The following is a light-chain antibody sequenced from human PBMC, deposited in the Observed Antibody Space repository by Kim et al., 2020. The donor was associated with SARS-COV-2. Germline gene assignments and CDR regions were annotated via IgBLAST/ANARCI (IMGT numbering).Light chain of an antibody. V-gene: IGLV3-9*01. CDR2: RDD. CDR3: HIWDSRSYV. Sequence: SGALGQTAKITCGGSNIGRKNVHWYQQKPGQAPVLVIYRDDYRPSGIPARFSGSNSGNTATLTISRAQAGDEADYYCHIWDSRSYVFGTGTKVTVL. J-gene: IGLJ1*01. CDR1: NIGRKN.